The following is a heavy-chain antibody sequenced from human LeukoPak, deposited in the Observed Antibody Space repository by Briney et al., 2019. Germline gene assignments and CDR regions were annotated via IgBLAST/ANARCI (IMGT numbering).Heavy chain of an antibody. CDR2: INPNSGGT. D-gene: IGHD6-13*01. CDR1: GYTFTGYY. CDR3: ARDLGSSSWYWGYYFDY. V-gene: IGHV1-2*02. J-gene: IGHJ4*02. Sequence: GASVKVSCKASGYTFTGYYMHWVRQAPGQGLEWMGWINPNSGGTNYAQKFQGRVTMTRDTSISTAYMELSRLRSDDTAVYYCARDLGSSSWYWGYYFDYWGQGTLVTVSS.